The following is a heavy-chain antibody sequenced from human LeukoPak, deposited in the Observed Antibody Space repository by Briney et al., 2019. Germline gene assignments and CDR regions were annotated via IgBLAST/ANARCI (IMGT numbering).Heavy chain of an antibody. J-gene: IGHJ4*02. CDR1: GFSFMNAW. V-gene: IGHV3-15*01. Sequence: GGSLRLSCAASGFSFMNAWMIWVRQAPGKGLEWVGRIKSNADGGTPGYAAPARGRFTISRDDSKNTLYLQMNSLKTEDTAVYYRTTFYHEYSPYWGRGTLVTVSS. D-gene: IGHD2/OR15-2a*01. CDR3: TTFYHEYSPY. CDR2: IKSNADGGTP.